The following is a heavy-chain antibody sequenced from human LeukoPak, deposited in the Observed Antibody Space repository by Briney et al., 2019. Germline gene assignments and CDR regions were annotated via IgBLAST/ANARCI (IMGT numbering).Heavy chain of an antibody. J-gene: IGHJ6*04. CDR2: IRYDESNK. CDR1: GFTFSNYA. Sequence: GGSLRLSCAASGFTFSNYAMHWVRQAPGKGLEWVAFIRYDESNKDYADSVKGRFTISRDSSKNTLYLQMNSLRVEDTAVYYCAKDRCSGGSCLWMDVWGKGTTVTVSS. V-gene: IGHV3-30*02. D-gene: IGHD2-15*01. CDR3: AKDRCSGGSCLWMDV.